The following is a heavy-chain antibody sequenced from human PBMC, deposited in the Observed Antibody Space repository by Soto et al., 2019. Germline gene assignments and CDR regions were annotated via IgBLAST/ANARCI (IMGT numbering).Heavy chain of an antibody. CDR3: AKGSGPHRPYYFDY. J-gene: IGHJ4*02. V-gene: IGHV3-23*01. Sequence: EVQLLESGGGLVQPGGSLRLSCAASGFTFSSYAMSWVRQAPGKGLDWISAINDGGTSTYYADSVEGRLTISRDNSKNTLYLQMNSLRADDTAVYYCAKGSGPHRPYYFDYWGQGTLVTVSS. D-gene: IGHD6-25*01. CDR2: INDGGTST. CDR1: GFTFSSYA.